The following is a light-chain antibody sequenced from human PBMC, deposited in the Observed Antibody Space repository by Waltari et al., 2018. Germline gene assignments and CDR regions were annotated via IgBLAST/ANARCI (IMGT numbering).Light chain of an antibody. CDR2: DVN. V-gene: IGLV2-14*01. CDR3: SSYASSITPNWV. Sequence: QSALTQPASVSGSPAQSITIPCTGTSSDIGGYNYVSWYQQHPGKAPKLMIYDVNKRPSGVSNRSSGSKSGNTASLSISGLQAEDEADYYCSSYASSITPNWVFGGGTKLTVL. J-gene: IGLJ3*02. CDR1: SSDIGGYNY.